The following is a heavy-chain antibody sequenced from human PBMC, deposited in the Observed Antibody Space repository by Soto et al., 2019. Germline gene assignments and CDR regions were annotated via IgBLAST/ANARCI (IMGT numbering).Heavy chain of an antibody. Sequence: SETLSLTCTVSGGSISSGGYYWSWIRQHPGKGLEWIGYIYYSGSTYYNPSLKSRVTISVDTSKNQFSLKLSSVTAADTAVYYCARGGEDIVVVPAAIGNWFDPWGQGTLVTVSS. CDR3: ARGGEDIVVVPAAIGNWFDP. CDR2: IYYSGST. D-gene: IGHD2-2*02. V-gene: IGHV4-31*03. J-gene: IGHJ5*02. CDR1: GGSISSGGYY.